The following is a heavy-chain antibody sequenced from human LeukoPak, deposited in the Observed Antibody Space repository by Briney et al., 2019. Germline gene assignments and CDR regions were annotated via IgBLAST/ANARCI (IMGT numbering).Heavy chain of an antibody. D-gene: IGHD1-26*01. CDR3: ARGWSWEDWFDP. Sequence: SSETLSLTCAVYGGSFSGYYWSWIRQPPGKGLEWIGEIYHSGSTNYNPSLKSRVTISVDTSKNQISLKLSSVTAADTAVYYCARGWSWEDWFDPWGQGTLVTVSS. CDR1: GGSFSGYY. V-gene: IGHV4-34*01. J-gene: IGHJ5*02. CDR2: IYHSGST.